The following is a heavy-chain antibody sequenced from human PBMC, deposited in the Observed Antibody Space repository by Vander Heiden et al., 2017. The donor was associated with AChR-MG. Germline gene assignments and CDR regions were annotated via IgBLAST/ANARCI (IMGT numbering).Heavy chain of an antibody. J-gene: IGHJ3*02. CDR3: AKSSERRQLAEAFDI. CDR1: AFTFSSYA. Sequence: EVQLLESGGGLVQPGGSLRLSCAARAFTFSSYAMSWVRQAPGKGREWVSAISGSGGSTYYADSVKGRFTISRDNSKNTLYLQMNSLRAEDTAVYYCAKSSERRQLAEAFDIWGQGTMVTVSS. CDR2: ISGSGGST. D-gene: IGHD5-18*01. V-gene: IGHV3-23*01.